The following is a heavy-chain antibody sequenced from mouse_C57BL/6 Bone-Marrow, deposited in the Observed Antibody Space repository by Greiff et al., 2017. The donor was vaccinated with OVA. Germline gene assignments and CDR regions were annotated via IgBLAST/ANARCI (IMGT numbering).Heavy chain of an antibody. V-gene: IGHV5-4*01. CDR1: GFTFSSYA. D-gene: IGHD1-2*01. CDR3: ARDENYYGLDY. Sequence: EVQLVESGGGLVKPGGSLKLSCAASGFTFSSYAMSWVRQTPEKRLDWVATISDGGSYTYYPDNVKGRFTISRDNAKNNLYLQMSHLKSEDTAMYYCARDENYYGLDYWGQGTTLTVSS. J-gene: IGHJ2*01. CDR2: ISDGGSYT.